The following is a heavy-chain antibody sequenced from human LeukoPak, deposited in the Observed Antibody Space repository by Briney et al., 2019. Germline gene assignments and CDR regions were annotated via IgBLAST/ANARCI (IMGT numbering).Heavy chain of an antibody. CDR2: IYYSGTT. V-gene: IGHV4-31*03. D-gene: IGHD2-15*01. Sequence: SETLSLTCTVSGGSISSGGYYWSWIRQHPGKGLEWIGYIYYSGTTDYNPSLKSRVTISVDTSKNQFSLKLSSVTAADTAVYYCARDLSGRNAFDTWGQGTMVTVSS. J-gene: IGHJ3*02. CDR1: GGSISSGGYY. CDR3: ARDLSGRNAFDT.